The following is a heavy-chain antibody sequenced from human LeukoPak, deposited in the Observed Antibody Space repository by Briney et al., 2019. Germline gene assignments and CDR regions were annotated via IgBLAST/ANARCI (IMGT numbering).Heavy chain of an antibody. Sequence: SETLSLTCTVSGGSISSYYWSWIRQLPGKGLEWIGYILFIGSTNYKPSLKSRVTISADTPQNQFSLSLSSVTAADTAVYYCARHLVAVVVPAAKLGWFDPWGQGTLVTVSS. CDR3: ARHLVAVVVPAAKLGWFDP. V-gene: IGHV4-59*08. D-gene: IGHD2-2*01. CDR1: GGSISSYY. CDR2: ILFIGST. J-gene: IGHJ5*02.